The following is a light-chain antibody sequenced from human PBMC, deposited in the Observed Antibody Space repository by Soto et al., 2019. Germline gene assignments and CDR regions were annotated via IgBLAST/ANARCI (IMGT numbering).Light chain of an antibody. CDR1: HSVRSS. CDR3: QQRSNWRT. Sequence: EIVMTQSPATLSVSPGERATLSCRASHSVRSSLAWYQQKPGQAPRLLIHGASTRATGIPGRFSGSGSGTEFTLIISSLQSEDFAVYYCQQRSNWRTFGQGTKVDIK. V-gene: IGKV3-15*01. J-gene: IGKJ1*01. CDR2: GAS.